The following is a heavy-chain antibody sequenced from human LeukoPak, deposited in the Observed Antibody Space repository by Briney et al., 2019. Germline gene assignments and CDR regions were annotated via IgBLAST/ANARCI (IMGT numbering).Heavy chain of an antibody. CDR1: GGSISSYY. J-gene: IGHJ5*02. CDR3: ASLHCSSTSCYNNWFDP. D-gene: IGHD2-2*02. V-gene: IGHV4-4*07. CDR2: IYTSGST. Sequence: PSETLSLTCTVPGGSISSYYWSWIRQPAGKGLEWIGPIYTSGSTNYNPSLKSRVTMSVDTSKNQFSLKLSSVTAADTAVYYCASLHCSSTSCYNNWFDPWGQGTLVTVSS.